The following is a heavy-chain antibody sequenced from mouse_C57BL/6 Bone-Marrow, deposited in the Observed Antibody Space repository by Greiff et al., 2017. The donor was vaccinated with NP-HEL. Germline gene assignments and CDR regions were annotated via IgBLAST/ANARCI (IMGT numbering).Heavy chain of an antibody. CDR3: ARWGGYWYFDV. V-gene: IGHV1-82*01. Sequence: VKLVESGPELVKPGASVKISCKASGYAFSSSWMNWVKQRPGKGLEWIGRIYPGDGDTNYNGKFKGKATLTADKSSSTAYMQLSSLTSEDSAVYFCARWGGYWYFDVWGTGTTVTVSS. CDR1: GYAFSSSW. CDR2: IYPGDGDT. J-gene: IGHJ1*03.